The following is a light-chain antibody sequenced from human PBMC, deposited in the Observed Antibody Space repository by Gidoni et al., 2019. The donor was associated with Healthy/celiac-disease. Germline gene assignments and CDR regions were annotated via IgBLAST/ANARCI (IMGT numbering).Light chain of an antibody. CDR1: KLGDKS. CDR3: QAWDSSTAV. J-gene: IGLJ2*01. Sequence: SYELPQPPSVSVSPGQTASITCSGDKLGDKSACWYQQKPGQSPVLVIYQDTKRPSGIPERFSASNSGNTATLTISGTQAMDEADYYCQAWDSSTAVFGGGTKLTVL. V-gene: IGLV3-1*01. CDR2: QDT.